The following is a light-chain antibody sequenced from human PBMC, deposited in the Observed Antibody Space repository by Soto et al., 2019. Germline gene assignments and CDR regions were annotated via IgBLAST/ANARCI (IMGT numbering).Light chain of an antibody. CDR1: SSDVGGYNY. J-gene: IGLJ1*01. V-gene: IGLV2-14*03. CDR2: DVS. Sequence: QSALTQPASVSGSPGQSITISCTGTSSDVGGYNYVSWYQQHPGKAPKLIIYDVSDRPSGISSRFSASKSDNTASLTISGLQAEDEADYYCCSYTSSSTPWVFGTGTKVTV. CDR3: CSYTSSSTPWV.